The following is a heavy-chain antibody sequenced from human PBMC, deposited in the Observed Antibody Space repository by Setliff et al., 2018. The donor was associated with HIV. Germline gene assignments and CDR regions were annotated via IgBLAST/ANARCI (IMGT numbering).Heavy chain of an antibody. CDR3: VRDRGTGTWYEGNCFDP. J-gene: IGHJ5*02. CDR2: ISSSGTYI. CDR1: GFTFSNYG. V-gene: IGHV3-21*01. D-gene: IGHD6-13*01. Sequence: GGSLRLSCGTSGFTFSNYGMNWVRQAPGKGLEWVSSISSSGTYIYYADSVKGRFTISRDNSKNTVYLQMNSLRPDDTAVYYCVRDRGTGTWYEGNCFDPWGQGTLVTVSS.